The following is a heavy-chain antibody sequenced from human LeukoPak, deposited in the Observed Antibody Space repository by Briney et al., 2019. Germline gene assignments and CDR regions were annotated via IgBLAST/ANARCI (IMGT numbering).Heavy chain of an antibody. CDR1: GFTFSSYG. CDR2: TWYDGSNK. J-gene: IGHJ4*02. Sequence: GGSLRLSCAASGFTFSSYGMHWVRQAPGKGLEWVAVTWYDGSNKYYADSVKGRFTISRDNSKNTLYLQMNSLRAEDTAVYYCAKQLRGYSYGLDYWGQGTLVTVSS. V-gene: IGHV3-33*06. CDR3: AKQLRGYSYGLDY. D-gene: IGHD5-18*01.